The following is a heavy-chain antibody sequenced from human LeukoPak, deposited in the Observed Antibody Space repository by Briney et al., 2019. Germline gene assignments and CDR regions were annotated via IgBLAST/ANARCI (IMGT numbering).Heavy chain of an antibody. Sequence: GGSLRLSCAASGFTFSSYAMSWVRQAPGKGLEWVSAISGSGGSTYYADSVKGRFTISRDNSKNTLYLQMNSLRAGDTAVYYCAKGQHDYGDLWDYWGQGTLVTVSS. CDR3: AKGQHDYGDLWDY. V-gene: IGHV3-23*01. D-gene: IGHD4-17*01. J-gene: IGHJ4*02. CDR1: GFTFSSYA. CDR2: ISGSGGST.